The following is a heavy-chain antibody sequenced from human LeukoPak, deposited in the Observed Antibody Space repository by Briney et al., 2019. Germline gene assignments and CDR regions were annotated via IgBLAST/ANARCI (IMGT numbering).Heavy chain of an antibody. CDR2: IFSSSTYI. V-gene: IGHV3-21*03. J-gene: IGHJ4*02. D-gene: IGHD2/OR15-2a*01. Sequence: GGSLRLSCAASGFSFDTYSMNWVRQAPGKGLEWVSFIFSSSTYIYYTDSVKGRFTISRDNARNSLYLQMDNLRAEDTGVYYCARDFYDGFALDYWGQGTLVTVSS. CDR3: ARDFYDGFALDY. CDR1: GFSFDTYS.